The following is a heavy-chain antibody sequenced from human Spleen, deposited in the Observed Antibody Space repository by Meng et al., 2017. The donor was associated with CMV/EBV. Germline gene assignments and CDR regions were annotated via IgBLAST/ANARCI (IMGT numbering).Heavy chain of an antibody. CDR1: GYTFTGYY. Sequence: KASGYTFTGYYMHWVRQAPGQGLEWMGWINPNSGVTSYAQKFQGRVTMTRDTSIKTAYMELSRLRSDDTAVYYCARGSGSYPGGRFHYWGQGSLVTLSS. V-gene: IGHV1-2*02. J-gene: IGHJ4*02. CDR2: INPNSGVT. CDR3: ARGSGSYPGGRFHY. D-gene: IGHD1-26*01.